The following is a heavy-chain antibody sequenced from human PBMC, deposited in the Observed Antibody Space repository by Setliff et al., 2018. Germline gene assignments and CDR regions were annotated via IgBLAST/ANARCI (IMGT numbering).Heavy chain of an antibody. Sequence: PGESLTISCKGSGFSFTDFWIGWVRQMPGKGLEWMGLIYAGDSDTRYNPSFQGRVTMSADKSINTAYLQWSSLKASDTAIYYCARQKSTGSGNNWFDPWGQGTRVTVSS. V-gene: IGHV5-51*01. CDR1: GFSFTDFW. D-gene: IGHD3-10*01. J-gene: IGHJ5*02. CDR3: ARQKSTGSGNNWFDP. CDR2: IYAGDSDT.